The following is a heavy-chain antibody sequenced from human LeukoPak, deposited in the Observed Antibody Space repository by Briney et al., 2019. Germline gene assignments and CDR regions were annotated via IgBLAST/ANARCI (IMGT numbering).Heavy chain of an antibody. J-gene: IGHJ6*03. V-gene: IGHV1-18*01. CDR3: ARAEGVVVAAHIDV. D-gene: IGHD2-15*01. CDR2: IGGYNGNT. Sequence: ASVKVSCKASGYTFTRYGIYWVRQAPGQGLEWMGWIGGYNGNTKYAQKFQGRVSVTTDTSTSTAYMELRSLRSDDTAVYYCARAEGVVVAAHIDVWGKGTTVIVSS. CDR1: GYTFTRYG.